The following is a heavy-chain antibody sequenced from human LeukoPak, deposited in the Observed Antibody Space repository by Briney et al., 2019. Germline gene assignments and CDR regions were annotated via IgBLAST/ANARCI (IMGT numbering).Heavy chain of an antibody. CDR1: GYTFTGYY. J-gene: IGHJ3*02. CDR3: ARSGNTIDDAFDI. V-gene: IGHV1-69*05. D-gene: IGHD3-9*01. CDR2: IIPIFGTA. Sequence: SVKVSCKASGYTFTGYYMHWVRQAPGQGLEWMGGIIPIFGTANYAQKFQGRVTITTDESTSTAYMELSSLRSEDTAVYYCARSGNTIDDAFDIWGQGTMVTVSS.